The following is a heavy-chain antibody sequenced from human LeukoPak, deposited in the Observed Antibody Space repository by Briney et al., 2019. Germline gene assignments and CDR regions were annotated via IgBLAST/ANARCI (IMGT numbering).Heavy chain of an antibody. CDR2: FKSRTDGGTT. J-gene: IGHJ4*02. D-gene: IGHD1-26*01. CDR1: GFTFSNAW. Sequence: GRSLRLSCAASGFTFSNAWMDWVRQAPGEGLEWVGRFKSRTDGGTTDYAAQVKGRFTISRDHPKNTFYLQMTSLKTEATAVYYCTPAVWSGWYSGSLHGGYWGQGTLVTVPS. CDR3: TPAVWSGWYSGSLHGGY. V-gene: IGHV3-15*01.